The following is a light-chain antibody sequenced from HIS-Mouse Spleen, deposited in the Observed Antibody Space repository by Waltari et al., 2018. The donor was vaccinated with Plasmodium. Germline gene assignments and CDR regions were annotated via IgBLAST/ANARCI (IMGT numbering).Light chain of an antibody. CDR3: QQYGSSPYT. J-gene: IGKJ2*01. V-gene: IGKV3-20*01. CDR2: GAS. Sequence: SSRATSGVRRGYVAWDQQKPGQAIRQLIYGASSRATGIPDRCSGSGSGTDFNLTISRLETEDFAVYYCQQYGSSPYTLGQGTKLAIK. CDR1: SGVRRGY.